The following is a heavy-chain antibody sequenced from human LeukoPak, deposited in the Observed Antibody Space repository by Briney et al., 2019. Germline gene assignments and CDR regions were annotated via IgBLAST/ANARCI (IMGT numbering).Heavy chain of an antibody. CDR3: ARDDPSRDYYDSSGN. D-gene: IGHD3-22*01. Sequence: ASVKVSCKAFGYTFTSHHINWVRQAAGQGPEWMGWMNPNSGNTVYAQKFQGRVTMTWDTSIDTAYMELSSLRSEDTAVYYCARDDPSRDYYDSSGNWGQGTLVTVSS. CDR2: MNPNSGNT. CDR1: GYTFTSHH. J-gene: IGHJ4*02. V-gene: IGHV1-8*01.